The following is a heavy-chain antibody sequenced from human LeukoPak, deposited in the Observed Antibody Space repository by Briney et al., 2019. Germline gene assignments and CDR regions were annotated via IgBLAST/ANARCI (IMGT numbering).Heavy chain of an antibody. J-gene: IGHJ4*02. V-gene: IGHV3-30*04. CDR2: ISYDGSNK. D-gene: IGHD4-17*01. Sequence: GGSLRLSCAASGFTFSSYAMHWVRQAPGKGLEWVAVISYDGSNKYYADSVKGRFTISRDNSKNTLYLQMNSLRAEDTAVYYCARDVFGDTLVYGDYGVYWGQGTLVTVSS. CDR1: GFTFSSYA. CDR3: ARDVFGDTLVYGDYGVY.